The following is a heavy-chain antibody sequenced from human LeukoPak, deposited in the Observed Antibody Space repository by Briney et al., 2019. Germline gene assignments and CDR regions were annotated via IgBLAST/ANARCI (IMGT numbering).Heavy chain of an antibody. CDR1: EGTIRSYY. V-gene: IGHV4-59*08. CDR3: ASLNGSGYYFDY. D-gene: IGHD3-3*01. J-gene: IGHJ4*02. Sequence: SETLSLTCTDSEGTIRSYYWSWIRQPPGKGLEWIGYIYYTGTTGYNPSLKNRVTISVDTSKNQFSLKLTSVTAADTAVYYCASLNGSGYYFDYWGRGTLVTVSS. CDR2: IYYTGTT.